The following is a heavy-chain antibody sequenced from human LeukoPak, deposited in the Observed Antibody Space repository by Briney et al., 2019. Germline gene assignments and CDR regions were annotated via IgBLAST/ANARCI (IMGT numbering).Heavy chain of an antibody. V-gene: IGHV3-21*04. CDR3: AKDFITGTTLAIDY. CDR1: GYIFSNYG. J-gene: IGHJ4*02. D-gene: IGHD1-7*01. Sequence: GGSLRLSCAASGYIFSNYGMIWVRQAPGKGPEWVSSISSISTYTHYADSVKGRFTISRDTSKNTLYLQMNSLRAEDTAVYYCAKDFITGTTLAIDYWGLGTQVTVSS. CDR2: ISSISTYT.